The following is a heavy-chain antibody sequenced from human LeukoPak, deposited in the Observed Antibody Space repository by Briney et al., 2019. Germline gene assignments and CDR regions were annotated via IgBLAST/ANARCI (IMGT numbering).Heavy chain of an antibody. CDR2: IKQDGSEK. V-gene: IGHV3-7*01. D-gene: IGHD1-26*01. Sequence: GGSLRLSCAASGFTFSTSWMSWVRHTPGKGLEWVANIKQDGSEKYYVDSVKGRFTISRDNAKNSLYLQMNSLRAEDTAVYYCARVPRWRGATNDYYYYMDVWGKGTTVTVSS. CDR3: ARVPRWRGATNDYYYYMDV. CDR1: GFTFSTSW. J-gene: IGHJ6*03.